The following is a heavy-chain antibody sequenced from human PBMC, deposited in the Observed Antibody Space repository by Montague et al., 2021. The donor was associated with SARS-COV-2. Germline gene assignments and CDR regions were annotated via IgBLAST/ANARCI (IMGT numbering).Heavy chain of an antibody. D-gene: IGHD3-22*01. J-gene: IGHJ6*03. CDR2: INTSGST. V-gene: IGHV4-34*01. Sequence: SETLSLTCAVYGGSFSGYHWTWIRQSPGKGLEWIGEINTSGSTNCNPSLKSRITISGDTSKNQFSLKLTSVTAADTAVYYCARGRIDVNMIVVVVAGASFYMDVWGKGTTVTVSS. CDR3: ARGRIDVNMIVVVVAGASFYMDV. CDR1: GGSFSGYH.